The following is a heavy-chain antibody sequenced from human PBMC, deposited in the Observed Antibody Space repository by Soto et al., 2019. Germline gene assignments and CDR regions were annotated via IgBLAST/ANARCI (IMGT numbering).Heavy chain of an antibody. D-gene: IGHD6-19*01. CDR2: VFHSATT. J-gene: IGHJ4*02. V-gene: IGHV4-59*01. CDR1: GDSLSDYY. Sequence: SETLSLTCTVSGDSLSDYYWNWIRQVPGKGLEWIGFVFHSATTSYNPSLKTRVAISDDTSKKQFSLRLTSVTAADTAIYYCARGHYSSGWPIDHWGQG. CDR3: ARGHYSSGWPIDH.